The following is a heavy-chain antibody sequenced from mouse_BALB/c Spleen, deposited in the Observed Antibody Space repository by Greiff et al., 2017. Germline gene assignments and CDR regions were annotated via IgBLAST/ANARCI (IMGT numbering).Heavy chain of an antibody. V-gene: IGHV5-12-1*01. Sequence: EVQLVESGGGLVKPGGSLKLSCAASGFAFSSYDMSWVRQTPEKRLEWVAYISSGGGSTYYPDTVKGRFTISRDNAKNTLYLQMSSLKSEDTAMYYCARHREGYYYAMDYWGQGTSVTVSS. J-gene: IGHJ4*01. D-gene: IGHD3-3*01. CDR2: ISSGGGST. CDR3: ARHREGYYYAMDY. CDR1: GFAFSSYD.